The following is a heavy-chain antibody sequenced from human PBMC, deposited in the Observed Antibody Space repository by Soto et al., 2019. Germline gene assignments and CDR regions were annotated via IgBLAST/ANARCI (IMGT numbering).Heavy chain of an antibody. CDR3: VCGGNSCVY. V-gene: IGHV3-7*01. D-gene: IGHD3-16*01. CDR2: LDQDGSER. J-gene: IGHJ4*02. Sequence: EVQLVESGGGLVQPGGSLRLSCAASGFTFSTYWMTWVRRPPGKGLEWVANLDQDGSERYYVDSVRGRFTIYRENAKNSLNLQRTSRRAEETAVYYCVCGGNSCVYWGQGTLVTVSP. CDR1: GFTFSTYW.